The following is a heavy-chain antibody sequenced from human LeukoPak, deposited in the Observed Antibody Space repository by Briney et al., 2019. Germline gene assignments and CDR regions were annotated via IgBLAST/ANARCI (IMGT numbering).Heavy chain of an antibody. CDR2: ISAYNGNT. Sequence: ASVKVSCKASGYTFTSYAMHWVRQAPGQGLEWMGWISAYNGNTNYAQKLQGRVTMTTDTSTSTAYMELRSLRSDDTAVYYCARDHTLRYFDWLLPPYYYYYGMDVWGQGTTVTVSS. CDR3: ARDHTLRYFDWLLPPYYYYYGMDV. CDR1: GYTFTSYA. D-gene: IGHD3-9*01. J-gene: IGHJ6*02. V-gene: IGHV1-18*01.